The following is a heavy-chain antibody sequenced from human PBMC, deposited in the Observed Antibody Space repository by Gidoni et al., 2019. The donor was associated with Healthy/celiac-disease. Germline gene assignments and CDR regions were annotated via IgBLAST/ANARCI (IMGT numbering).Heavy chain of an antibody. D-gene: IGHD3-22*01. J-gene: IGHJ4*02. Sequence: EVQLVESGGGLVQPGGSLKLSCAASGFTFSGSAMHWVRQASGKGLEVVGRIRSKANSYATAYAASVKGRFTISRDDSKNTAYLQMNSLKTEDTAVYYCTTGYYYDSSGYQPGYWGQGTLVTVSS. CDR1: GFTFSGSA. CDR2: IRSKANSYAT. CDR3: TTGYYYDSSGYQPGY. V-gene: IGHV3-73*02.